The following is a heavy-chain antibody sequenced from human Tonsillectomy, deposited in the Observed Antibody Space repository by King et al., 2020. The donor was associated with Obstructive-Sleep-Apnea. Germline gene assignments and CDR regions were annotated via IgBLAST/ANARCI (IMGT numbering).Heavy chain of an antibody. J-gene: IGHJ4*02. D-gene: IGHD6-13*01. CDR2: INHSGCT. CDR1: GGSFSGYY. Sequence: VQLQQWGAGLLKPSETLSLTCAVYGGSFSGYYWSWIRQPPGKGLEWIGEINHSGCTNYNPSRKSRVTISLDTSKNQFSLQLSSVTAADTAVYYCARAIAATGMMLWGQGTLVTVSS. V-gene: IGHV4-34*01. CDR3: ARAIAATGMML.